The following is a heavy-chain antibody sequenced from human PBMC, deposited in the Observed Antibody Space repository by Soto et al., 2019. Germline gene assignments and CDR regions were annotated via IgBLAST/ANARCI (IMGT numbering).Heavy chain of an antibody. J-gene: IGHJ3*02. CDR2: ITPVSETA. V-gene: IGHV1-69*06. CDR3: AGGRLTATQSGARGGFEI. D-gene: IGHD1-26*01. Sequence: QVQLVQSGAEVQKPGSSVKVSCKASGGTLDSQGISWFRQAPGQGLEWMGRITPVSETANYAQRFLGRVTIAGDKSTSIAYMELSGFNSDDTAVYHCAGGRLTATQSGARGGFEIRGQGTMIIVSS. CDR1: GGTLDSQG.